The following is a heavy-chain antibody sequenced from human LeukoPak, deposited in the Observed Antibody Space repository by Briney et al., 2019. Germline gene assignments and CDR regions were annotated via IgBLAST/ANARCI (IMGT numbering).Heavy chain of an antibody. CDR3: ARGGLYYGSGSCYNGII. CDR2: ISFDGGIK. Sequence: GGSLRLSCAASGFTFSTYAMHWVRQTPGKRLEWVAVISFDGGIKEYADSVKGRLTISRDNSKNTLFLQMSSPGPEDTAVYYCARGGLYYGSGSCYNGIIWGQGTQVTVSS. V-gene: IGHV3-30-3*01. CDR1: GFTFSTYA. D-gene: IGHD3-10*01. J-gene: IGHJ4*02.